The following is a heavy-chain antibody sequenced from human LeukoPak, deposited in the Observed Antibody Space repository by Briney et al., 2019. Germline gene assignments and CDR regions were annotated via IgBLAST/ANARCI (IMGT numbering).Heavy chain of an antibody. V-gene: IGHV3-43*01. CDR1: GFTFDDYT. CDR2: ISWDDTT. D-gene: IGHD6-19*01. J-gene: IGHJ6*03. CDR3: AKDDSRGLYYYYFYMDV. Sequence: GGSLRLSCAASGFTFDDYTMHWVRQAPGKGLEWVSLISWDDTTYYADSVKGRFTISRDNSKNSLYLQMNSLRTEDTALYYCAKDDSRGLYYYYFYMDVWGKGTTVTVSS.